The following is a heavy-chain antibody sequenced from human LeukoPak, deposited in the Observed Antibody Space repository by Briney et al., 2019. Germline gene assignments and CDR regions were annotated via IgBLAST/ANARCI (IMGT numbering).Heavy chain of an antibody. D-gene: IGHD2-2*01. J-gene: IGHJ4*02. V-gene: IGHV4-59*01. Sequence: PSETLSLTCTVSGGSISSYYWSWIRQPAGKGLEWIGYIYYSGSTNYNPSLKSRVTISVDTSKNQFSLKLSSVTAADTAVYYCAAHYCSSTSCSLDYWGQGTLVTVSS. CDR2: IYYSGST. CDR1: GGSISSYY. CDR3: AAHYCSSTSCSLDY.